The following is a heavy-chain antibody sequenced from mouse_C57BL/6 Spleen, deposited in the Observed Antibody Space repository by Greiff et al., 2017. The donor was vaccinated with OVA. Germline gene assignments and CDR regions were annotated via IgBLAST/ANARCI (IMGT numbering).Heavy chain of an antibody. CDR1: GYTFTSYW. CDR3: ARGARPEGNY. V-gene: IGHV1-59*01. J-gene: IGHJ2*01. D-gene: IGHD3-2*02. CDR2: IDPSDSYT. Sequence: VQLQQPGAELVRPGTSVKLSCKASGYTFTSYWMHWVKQRPGQGLEWIGVIDPSDSYTNYNQKFKGKATLTVDTSSSTAYMQLSSLTSEDSAVYYCARGARPEGNYWGQGTTLTVSS.